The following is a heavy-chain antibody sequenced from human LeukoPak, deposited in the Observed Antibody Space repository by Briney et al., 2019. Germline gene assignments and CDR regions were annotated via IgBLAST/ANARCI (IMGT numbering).Heavy chain of an antibody. CDR2: INPSGGST. Sequence: ASVKVSCKASGYTFTSYYMHWVRQAPGQGLEWMGIINPSGGSTSYAQKFQGRVTMTRDTSISTAYMELSRLTSDDTAVYSCARGDSGYYYFDYWGQGTLVTVSS. CDR3: ARGDSGYYYFDY. V-gene: IGHV1-46*01. J-gene: IGHJ4*02. CDR1: GYTFTSYY. D-gene: IGHD3-22*01.